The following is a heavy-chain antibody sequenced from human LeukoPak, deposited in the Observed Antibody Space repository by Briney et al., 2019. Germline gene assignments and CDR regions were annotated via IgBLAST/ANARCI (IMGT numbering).Heavy chain of an antibody. Sequence: GGSLRLSCAASGFTVSSNYMSWVRQAPGRGLEWVSVVYSGGSTYYADSVKGRFTISRDNSKNTLYLQMNSLRAEGTAVYYCASSTYYDFWSGYYQGFDYWGQGTLVTVSS. CDR2: VYSGGST. V-gene: IGHV3-53*01. CDR1: GFTVSSNY. CDR3: ASSTYYDFWSGYYQGFDY. J-gene: IGHJ4*02. D-gene: IGHD3-3*01.